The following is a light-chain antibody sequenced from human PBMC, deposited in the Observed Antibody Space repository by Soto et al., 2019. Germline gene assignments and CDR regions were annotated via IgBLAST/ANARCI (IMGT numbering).Light chain of an antibody. CDR1: QSLVHSDGNTY. CDR3: MQGITFT. J-gene: IGKJ1*01. Sequence: IVLTQSPLSLPVTLGQPASISCRSSQSLVHSDGNTYLNWFQQRPGQSPRRLIYKASNRDSGVPDRFSGSGSVTDFTLSISRVEAYDVGVYYCMQGITFTFGQGTRVEIK. V-gene: IGKV2-30*02. CDR2: KAS.